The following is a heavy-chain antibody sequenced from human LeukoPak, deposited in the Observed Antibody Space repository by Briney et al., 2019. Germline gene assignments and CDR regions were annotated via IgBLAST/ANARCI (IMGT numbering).Heavy chain of an antibody. CDR3: ARDDRIVVVPAAIASYYYGMDV. V-gene: IGHV7-4-1*02. Sequence: GASVKVSCKASGYTFTSYAMNWVRQAPGQGLEWMGWINTNTGNPTYAQGFTGRFVFSLDTSVSTAYLQISSLKAEDTAVYYCARDDRIVVVPAAIASYYYGMDVWGQGTTVTVSS. D-gene: IGHD2-2*02. CDR2: INTNTGNP. CDR1: GYTFTSYA. J-gene: IGHJ6*02.